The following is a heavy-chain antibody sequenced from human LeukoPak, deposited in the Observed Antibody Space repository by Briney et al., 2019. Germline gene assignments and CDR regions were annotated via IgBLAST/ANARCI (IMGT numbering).Heavy chain of an antibody. D-gene: IGHD6-19*01. CDR2: ISGSGGST. CDR3: AKDRSSGWYDAFDI. V-gene: IGHV3-23*01. Sequence: PGGSLRLSCAASGFTFSCYAMSWVPQAPGKGLEWVSSISGSGGSTYYSDSVKGRFTISRDNSKNTLYLQLNSLRAEDTAVYYCAKDRSSGWYDAFDIWGQGTMVIVSS. CDR1: GFTFSCYA. J-gene: IGHJ3*02.